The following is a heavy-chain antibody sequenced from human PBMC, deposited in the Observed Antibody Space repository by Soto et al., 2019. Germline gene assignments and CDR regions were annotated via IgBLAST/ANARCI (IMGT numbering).Heavy chain of an antibody. J-gene: IGHJ5*02. Sequence: QVHLVQSGAEAKKPGASVKVSCKASGNSFTSSNIHWVRQAPGQSLEWMGRINAGDGHTTYSQKFQGRFAITKDTSATKAYMELSSGTSERTAMYYCGSQELGIWTGHDNLRSWGQGPRVTVSS. CDR3: GSQELGIWTGHDNLRS. CDR1: GNSFTSSN. D-gene: IGHD3-9*01. V-gene: IGHV1-3*01. CDR2: INAGDGHT.